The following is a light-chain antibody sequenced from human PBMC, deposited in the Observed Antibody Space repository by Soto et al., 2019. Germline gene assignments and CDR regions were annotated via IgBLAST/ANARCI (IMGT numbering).Light chain of an antibody. V-gene: IGLV2-8*01. CDR3: CSFAGSGYV. CDR1: SSDVGGYNF. J-gene: IGLJ1*01. CDR2: EVT. Sequence: QSALPQPPSASGSLGQSVTISCTGTSSDVGGYNFVSWFQQHPGKAPKLLIYEVTNRPSGVTDRFSGSKSGNTASLTVSGLQADDEADYYCCSFAGSGYVFGTGTKLTVL.